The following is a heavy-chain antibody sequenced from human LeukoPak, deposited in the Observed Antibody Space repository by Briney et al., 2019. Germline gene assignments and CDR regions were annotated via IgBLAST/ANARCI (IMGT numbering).Heavy chain of an antibody. CDR2: INHSGST. Sequence: SETLSLTCAVYGGSFSGYYWSWIRQPPGKGLEWIGEINHSGSTNYNPSLTSRVTISVDTSKNQFSLKLSSVTAADTAVYYCARGRDYVWGSYRYLDYGGQETLVIVSS. D-gene: IGHD3-16*02. V-gene: IGHV4-34*01. CDR3: ARGRDYVWGSYRYLDY. CDR1: GGSFSGYY. J-gene: IGHJ4*02.